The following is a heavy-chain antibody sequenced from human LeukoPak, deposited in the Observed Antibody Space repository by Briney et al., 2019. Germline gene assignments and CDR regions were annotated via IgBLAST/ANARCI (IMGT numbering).Heavy chain of an antibody. D-gene: IGHD3-22*01. CDR2: ISAYNGNT. V-gene: IGHV1-18*01. CDR3: ARDLRHYDSSGYYDY. CDR1: GYTFTSYG. Sequence: AASVTVSCKASGYTFTSYGISWVRQAPGQGLEWMGWISAYNGNTNYAQKLQGRVTMTTDTSTSTAYMELRGLRSDDTAVYYCARDLRHYDSSGYYDYWGQGTLVTVSS. J-gene: IGHJ4*02.